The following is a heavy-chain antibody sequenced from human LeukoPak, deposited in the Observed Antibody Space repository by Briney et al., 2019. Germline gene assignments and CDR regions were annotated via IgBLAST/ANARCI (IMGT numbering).Heavy chain of an antibody. CDR3: ARDFGYGDYQNYYFDY. V-gene: IGHV1-3*01. Sequence: ASVKVSCKASGYTFTSYAMHWVRQAPGQRLEWMGWINAGNGNTKYSQKFQGRVTITRDTSASTAYMELSSLRSEDTAVYYCARDFGYGDYQNYYFDYWGQGTLVTVSS. CDR2: INAGNGNT. D-gene: IGHD4-17*01. CDR1: GYTFTSYA. J-gene: IGHJ4*02.